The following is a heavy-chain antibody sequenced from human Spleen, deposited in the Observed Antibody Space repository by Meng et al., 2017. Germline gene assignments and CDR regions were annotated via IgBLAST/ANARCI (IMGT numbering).Heavy chain of an antibody. CDR2: MNRDGSIT. CDR1: GFTLSSHW. J-gene: IGHJ5*01. D-gene: IGHD3-3*01. CDR3: VRDFGGWSDF. V-gene: IGHV3-74*01. Sequence: EVKSVDSGGDLAQLGGSLRLSWAATGFTLSSHWIHWVRQVPGEGLQWVSRMNRDGSITNYPVSVRGRFTISRDNAKNTVYLQMSGLRAEDTAVYYCVRDFGGWSDFWGQGTLVTVSS.